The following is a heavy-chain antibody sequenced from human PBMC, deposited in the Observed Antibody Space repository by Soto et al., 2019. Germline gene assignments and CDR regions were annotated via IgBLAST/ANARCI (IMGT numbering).Heavy chain of an antibody. CDR3: ARVTLKAGNWFDP. V-gene: IGHV1-2*02. Sequence: ASVKEPCRGTGETFTDHFLNRVRQALGQGGVWRGWNKPNSRGTNYAQKHQGRVTITMDTSNSTAYMELSGLTSDDTALYYCARVTLKAGNWFDPWGQGTLVTVSS. J-gene: IGHJ5*02. CDR2: NKPNSRGT. CDR1: GETFTDHF.